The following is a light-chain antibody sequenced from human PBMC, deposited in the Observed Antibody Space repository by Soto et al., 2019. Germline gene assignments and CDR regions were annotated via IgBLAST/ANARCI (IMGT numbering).Light chain of an antibody. CDR1: QSVSIY. Sequence: EIVLTQSPATLSLFPGERATLSCRASQSVSIYLAWYQQKPGQAPRLLIYDASNRATGIPARFSGSGSGTDFTLTISSPEPEDFAVYYCQQRSNWPPEITFGQGTRLEIK. CDR2: DAS. CDR3: QQRSNWPPEIT. V-gene: IGKV3-11*01. J-gene: IGKJ5*01.